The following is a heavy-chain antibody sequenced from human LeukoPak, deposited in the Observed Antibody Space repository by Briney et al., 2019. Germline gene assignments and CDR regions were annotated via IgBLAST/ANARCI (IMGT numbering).Heavy chain of an antibody. J-gene: IGHJ4*02. D-gene: IGHD3-16*01. CDR2: IKHDGSES. V-gene: IGHV3-7*02. CDR1: GFTFSNYW. Sequence: GGSLRLSCEASGFTFSNYWMSWVRQAPGKGLEWVANIKHDGSESYYGDSVKGRFTISRDNAKNSLYLQMNSLRDEDTAVYYCARGGTIFDYWGQGTLVTVSS. CDR3: ARGGTIFDY.